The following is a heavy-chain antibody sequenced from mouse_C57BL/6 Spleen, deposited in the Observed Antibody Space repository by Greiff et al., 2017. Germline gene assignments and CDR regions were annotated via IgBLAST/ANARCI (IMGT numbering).Heavy chain of an antibody. J-gene: IGHJ4*01. CDR2: IHPNSGST. CDR1: GYTFTSYW. CDR3: ARGEGLPYYALDY. V-gene: IGHV1-64*01. D-gene: IGHD2-2*01. Sequence: QVQLKQPGAELVKPGASVKLSCKASGYTFTSYWMHWVKQRPGQGLEWIGMIHPNSGSTNYNEKFKSKATLTVDKSSSTAYMQLSSLTSEDSAVYYYARGEGLPYYALDYWGQGTSVTVSS.